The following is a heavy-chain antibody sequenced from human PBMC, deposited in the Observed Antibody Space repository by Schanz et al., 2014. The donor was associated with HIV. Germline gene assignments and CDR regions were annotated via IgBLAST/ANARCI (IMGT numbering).Heavy chain of an antibody. J-gene: IGHJ6*02. D-gene: IGHD1-20*01. CDR1: GFTFSSYA. Sequence: QVRLVESGGGVVQPGRSLRLSCAASGFTFSSYAMHWVRQAPGKGLEWVADISSDGTNKYYADSVKGRFTISRVNSKNTLYLQMNSLRAEDTAIYYCAKTSITLGMDVWGQGTTVTVSS. V-gene: IGHV3-30*04. CDR3: AKTSITLGMDV. CDR2: ISSDGTNK.